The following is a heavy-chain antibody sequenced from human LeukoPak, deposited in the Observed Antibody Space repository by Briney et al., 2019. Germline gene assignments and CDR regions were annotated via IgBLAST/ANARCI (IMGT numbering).Heavy chain of an antibody. Sequence: PGGSLRLSCAASGFTISGSAKHWVRQAYGQGLEWVGRIRSKTTSYATEYAASVKGSFTISREDSKNTAYLQMNSLKTEDTAVYYCTRHQITAAADDYWGQGTLVTVSS. CDR1: GFTISGSA. CDR3: TRHQITAAADDY. CDR2: IRSKTTSYAT. D-gene: IGHD6-13*01. V-gene: IGHV3-73*01. J-gene: IGHJ4*02.